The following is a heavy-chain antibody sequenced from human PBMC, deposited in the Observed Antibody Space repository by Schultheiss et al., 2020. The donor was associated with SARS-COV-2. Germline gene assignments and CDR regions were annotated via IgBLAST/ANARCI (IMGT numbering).Heavy chain of an antibody. CDR2: INHSGST. Sequence: GSLRLSCAASGFTFSSYAMHWVRQAPGKGLEWIGEINHSGSTNYNPSLKSRVTISVDTSKNQFSLKLSSVTAADTAVYYCASIAARPGYYYYYMDVWGKGTTVTVSS. CDR1: GFTFSSYA. V-gene: IGHV4-34*01. J-gene: IGHJ6*03. CDR3: ASIAARPGYYYYYMDV. D-gene: IGHD6-6*01.